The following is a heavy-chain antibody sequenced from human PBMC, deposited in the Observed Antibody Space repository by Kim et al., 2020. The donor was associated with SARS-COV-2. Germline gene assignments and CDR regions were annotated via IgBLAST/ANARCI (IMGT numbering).Heavy chain of an antibody. Sequence: GGSLRLSCAASGFTFSSYWMHWVRQAPGKGLVWVSRINSDGSSTSYADSVKGRFTISRDNAKNTLYLQMNSLGAEDTAVYYCARVAGFTIFGVVPGNYYYMDVWGKGTTVTVSS. CDR1: GFTFSSYW. J-gene: IGHJ6*03. CDR3: ARVAGFTIFGVVPGNYYYMDV. D-gene: IGHD3-3*01. V-gene: IGHV3-74*01. CDR2: INSDGSST.